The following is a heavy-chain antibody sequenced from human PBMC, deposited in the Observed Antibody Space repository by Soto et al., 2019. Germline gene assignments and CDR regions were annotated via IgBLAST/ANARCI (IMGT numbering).Heavy chain of an antibody. CDR2: IYYSGST. D-gene: IGHD3-3*01. V-gene: IGHV4-61*01. CDR1: GGSVSSGSYY. J-gene: IGHJ5*02. CDR3: AGEHSDRYDCWSGYYGWFDR. Sequence: QVQLQESGPGLVKPSETLSLTCTVSGGSVSSGSYYWSWIRQPPGKVLEWIGYIYYSGSTNYNASPKSRVNVPRDTSPRPCSLQLSSVAAAHTAVYYCAGEHSDRYDCWSGYYGWFDRWGQGTLVTVSS.